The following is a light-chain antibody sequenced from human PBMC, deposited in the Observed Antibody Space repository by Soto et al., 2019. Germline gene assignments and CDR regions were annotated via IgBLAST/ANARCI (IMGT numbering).Light chain of an antibody. V-gene: IGKV3-20*01. CDR2: GAS. CDR3: QQYGSSPRT. CDR1: QSVSSIY. Sequence: EIVLTQSPCTLSLSPGERATLSCRASQSVSSIYLAWYQQKPGQAPRPLIYGASNRATGIPDRFSGSGSGTDFTLTISRLEPEDSAVYYCQQYGSSPRTFGQGTKVEVK. J-gene: IGKJ1*01.